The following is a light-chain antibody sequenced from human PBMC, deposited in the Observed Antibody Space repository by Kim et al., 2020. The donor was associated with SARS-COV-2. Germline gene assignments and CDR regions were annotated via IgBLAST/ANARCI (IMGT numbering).Light chain of an antibody. J-gene: IGLJ3*02. V-gene: IGLV1-44*01. Sequence: QSVLTQPPSASGTPGQRVKISCSGSSSNIGINAVPCYQLFPGTAPKLLIYNDDRRPSGVPDRFSGSKSGTSASLALSGLLPDDGADYYCATWDDSLEAWVFGGGTKVTVL. CDR3: ATWDDSLEAWV. CDR1: SSNIGINA. CDR2: NDD.